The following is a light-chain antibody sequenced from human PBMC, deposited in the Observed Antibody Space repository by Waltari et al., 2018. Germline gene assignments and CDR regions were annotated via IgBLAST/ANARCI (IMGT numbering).Light chain of an antibody. J-gene: IGKJ4*01. CDR2: ATS. Sequence: DIQMTQSPSSLSASVRDRVTITCRASQTIRNHLNWYQLIPGKAPKLLIYATSTLESGVPSTFSGSGSGTEFTLTISSLQPDDFATYYCQQANSFPTFGGGTKVEIK. V-gene: IGKV1-39*01. CDR1: QTIRNH. CDR3: QQANSFPT.